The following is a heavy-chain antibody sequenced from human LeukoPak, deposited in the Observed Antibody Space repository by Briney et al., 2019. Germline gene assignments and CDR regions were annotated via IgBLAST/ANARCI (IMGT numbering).Heavy chain of an antibody. CDR2: ISYEGNTK. Sequence: GGSRRLSCAASGFTFSNYAMHWVRQAPDKGREWVKVISYEGNTKYYADSVKGRFTISRDNSNNTLYLQMNSLRAEDTALYYCARRIAAAATGNYYSYGMDVWGQGTTVTVSS. V-gene: IGHV3-30*04. D-gene: IGHD6-13*01. CDR1: GFTFSNYA. CDR3: ARRIAAAATGNYYSYGMDV. J-gene: IGHJ6*02.